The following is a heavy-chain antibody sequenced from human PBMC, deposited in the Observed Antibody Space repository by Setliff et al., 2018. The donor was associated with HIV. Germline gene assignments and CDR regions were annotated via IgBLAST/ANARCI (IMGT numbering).Heavy chain of an antibody. V-gene: IGHV4-4*07. CDR2: IFGSGST. CDR1: GGSFSGYY. J-gene: IGHJ4*02. D-gene: IGHD3-22*01. CDR3: ARDPVITMMVGPKFYFDY. Sequence: SETLSLTCAVYGGSFSGYYWSWIRQPAGKGLEWIGRIFGSGSTSYNSSLKSRVTMSVDTSKNQFSLRLTSVTAAETAVYYCARDPVITMMVGPKFYFDYWGQGILVTVSS.